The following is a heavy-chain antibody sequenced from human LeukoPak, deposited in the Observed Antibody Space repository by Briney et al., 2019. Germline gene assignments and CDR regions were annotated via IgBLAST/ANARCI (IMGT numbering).Heavy chain of an antibody. V-gene: IGHV3-30-3*01. CDR2: TSSDLNVK. CDR3: AREGYYGSGSPPSLYFDY. CDR1: GFTFRSYV. D-gene: IGHD3-10*01. Sequence: GGSLRLSCAASGFTFRSYVIHWIRQAPGKGLEWVAVTSSDLNVKLYADSVKGRFTISRDNSRSTLYLQMNSLRPEDTAIYYCAREGYYGSGSPPSLYFDYWGQGTLVTVSS. J-gene: IGHJ4*02.